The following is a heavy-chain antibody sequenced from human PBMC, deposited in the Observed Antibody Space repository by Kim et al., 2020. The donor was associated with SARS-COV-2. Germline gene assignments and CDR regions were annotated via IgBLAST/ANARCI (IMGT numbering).Heavy chain of an antibody. D-gene: IGHD2-2*01. CDR2: IYYSGST. CDR3: ARDAGSSTSCSACGAFDI. Sequence: SETLSLTCTFSGGSISSGGYYWSWIRQHPGKGLEWIGYIYYSGSTYYNPSLKSRVTISVDTSKNQFSLKLSSVTAADTAVYYCARDAGSSTSCSACGAFDIWGQGTMVTVSS. J-gene: IGHJ3*02. V-gene: IGHV4-31*03. CDR1: GGSISSGGYY.